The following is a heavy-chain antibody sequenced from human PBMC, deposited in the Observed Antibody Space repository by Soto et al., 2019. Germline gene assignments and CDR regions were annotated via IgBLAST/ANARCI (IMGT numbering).Heavy chain of an antibody. Sequence: EVQLVESGGGLVQPGGSLRLSCAASGFTFSSYSMNWVRQAPGKGVEWVSYISSSSSTIYYADSVKGRFTISRDNAKNSLYLQMNSLRAEDTAVYYCARDGMDFWSGSRDAFDIWGPGTMVTVSS. CDR3: ARDGMDFWSGSRDAFDI. CDR1: GFTFSSYS. D-gene: IGHD3-3*01. J-gene: IGHJ3*02. V-gene: IGHV3-48*01. CDR2: ISSSSSTI.